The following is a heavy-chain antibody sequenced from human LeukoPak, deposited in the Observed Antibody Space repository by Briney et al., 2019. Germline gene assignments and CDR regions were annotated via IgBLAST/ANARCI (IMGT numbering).Heavy chain of an antibody. CDR2: INHSGST. Sequence: SETLSLTCAVYGGSFSVYYWSWIRQPPGKGLEWIGEINHSGSTNYNPSLKSRVTISVDTSKNQFSLKLSSVTAADTAVYYCARGRKHDFWSGYYTEGGLSYWGQGTLVTVSS. J-gene: IGHJ4*02. V-gene: IGHV4-34*01. CDR1: GGSFSVYY. D-gene: IGHD3-3*01. CDR3: ARGRKHDFWSGYYTEGGLSY.